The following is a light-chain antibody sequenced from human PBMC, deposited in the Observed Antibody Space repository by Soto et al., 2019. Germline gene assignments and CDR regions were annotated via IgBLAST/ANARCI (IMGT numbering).Light chain of an antibody. Sequence: DIQMTQSPSTLSASVGDRVTITCRASQSISSWLAWYQQKPGKAPKLLIYDASSFESGVPSRFSGSGSGTEFTLALSSLQPDDFATYYCQQYNAYSTFGQGTKVEIK. CDR1: QSISSW. CDR3: QQYNAYST. V-gene: IGKV1-5*01. J-gene: IGKJ1*01. CDR2: DAS.